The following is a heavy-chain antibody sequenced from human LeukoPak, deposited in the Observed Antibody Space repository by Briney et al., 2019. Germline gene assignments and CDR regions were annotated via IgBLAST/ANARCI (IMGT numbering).Heavy chain of an antibody. CDR2: IYPGDSDT. D-gene: IGHD2-2*01. CDR1: GYSFTNFW. Sequence: GDSLKISCKGSGYSFTNFWIGWVRQMPGKGLEWMGIIYPGDSDTRYSPSVQGQVTISADKSISTAYLQWSSLKASDTAMYYCARRSSTWAFDIWGEGTMVTVS. V-gene: IGHV5-51*01. CDR3: ARRSSTWAFDI. J-gene: IGHJ3*02.